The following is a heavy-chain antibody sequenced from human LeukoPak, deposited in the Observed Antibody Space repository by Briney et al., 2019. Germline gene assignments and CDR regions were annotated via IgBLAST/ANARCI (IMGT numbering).Heavy chain of an antibody. V-gene: IGHV1-24*01. Sequence: ASVKVSCKVSGYTLAELSMHWVRQAPGKGLEWMGVLDPEDGETIYAQKCQGRITMTEDTSTDTAYMELSSLRSEDTAVYYCATAGLFSEWHSSGGDAFDIWGKGPMVTVSS. CDR3: ATAGLFSEWHSSGGDAFDI. CDR2: LDPEDGET. J-gene: IGHJ3*02. D-gene: IGHD3-22*01. CDR1: GYTLAELS.